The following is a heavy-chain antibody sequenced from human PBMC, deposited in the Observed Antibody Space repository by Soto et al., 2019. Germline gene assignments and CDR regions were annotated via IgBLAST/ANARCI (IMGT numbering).Heavy chain of an antibody. CDR1: GGTFSSYA. J-gene: IGHJ3*02. D-gene: IGHD3-22*01. CDR3: AASYDSSGYVDAFDI. CDR2: IIPIFGTA. Sequence: QVQLVQSGAEVKKPGSSVKVSCKASGGTFSSYAISWVRQAHGQGLEWMGGIIPIFGTANYAQKFQGRVTITADESTSTAYMERSSLRSEDTAVYYCAASYDSSGYVDAFDIWGQGTMVTVSS. V-gene: IGHV1-69*01.